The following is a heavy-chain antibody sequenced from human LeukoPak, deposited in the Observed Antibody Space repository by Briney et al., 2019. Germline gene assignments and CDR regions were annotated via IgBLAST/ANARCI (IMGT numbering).Heavy chain of an antibody. J-gene: IGHJ4*02. D-gene: IGHD3-16*01. Sequence: ASVKVSCKASGYTFTTYGITWVRQAPGQGLEWMGWISTYNGDTNYAQKLQGRVTMTTDTSTSTAYMELRSLRSDDTVVYYCAREGLGELSLDYWGQGTLVTVSS. CDR2: ISTYNGDT. V-gene: IGHV1-18*01. CDR1: GYTFTTYG. CDR3: AREGLGELSLDY.